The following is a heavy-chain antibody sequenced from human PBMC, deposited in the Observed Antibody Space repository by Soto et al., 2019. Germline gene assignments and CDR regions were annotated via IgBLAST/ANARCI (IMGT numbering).Heavy chain of an antibody. CDR2: TYYRSKWYN. D-gene: IGHD3-10*01. Sequence: SQTLSLTCAISGDSFSINSAAWNWIRQSPSRGLEWLGRTYYRSKWYNDYAVSVKSRITINPDTSKNQFSLQLNSVTPEDTAVYYCARGNAWFGELLEAFDIWGQGTMVTVSS. J-gene: IGHJ3*02. CDR3: ARGNAWFGELLEAFDI. V-gene: IGHV6-1*01. CDR1: GDSFSINSAA.